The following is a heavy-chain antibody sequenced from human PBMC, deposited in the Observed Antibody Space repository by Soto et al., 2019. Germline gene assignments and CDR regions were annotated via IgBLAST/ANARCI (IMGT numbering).Heavy chain of an antibody. Sequence: GESLKISCAASGFTFSDYYMSWIRQAPGKGLEWVSYISSSGSTIYYADSVKGRFTISRDNAKNSLYLQMNSLRAEDTAVYYCARGITVTPDAFDIWGQGTMVTVSS. J-gene: IGHJ3*02. D-gene: IGHD4-17*01. CDR2: ISSSGSTI. CDR1: GFTFSDYY. V-gene: IGHV3-11*01. CDR3: ARGITVTPDAFDI.